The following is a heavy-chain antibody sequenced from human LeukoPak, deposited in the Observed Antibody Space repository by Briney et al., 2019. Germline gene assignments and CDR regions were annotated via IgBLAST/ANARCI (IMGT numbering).Heavy chain of an antibody. J-gene: IGHJ4*02. CDR1: GGSFSGYY. Sequence: PSETLSLTCAVYGGSFSGYYWSWIRQPPGKGLEWIGEINHSGSTNYNPSLKSRVTISVDTSKNQFSLKLSSVTAADTAVYYCARALGRDSYGYPPDYWGQGTLVTVSS. V-gene: IGHV4-34*01. CDR2: INHSGST. CDR3: ARALGRDSYGYPPDY. D-gene: IGHD5-18*01.